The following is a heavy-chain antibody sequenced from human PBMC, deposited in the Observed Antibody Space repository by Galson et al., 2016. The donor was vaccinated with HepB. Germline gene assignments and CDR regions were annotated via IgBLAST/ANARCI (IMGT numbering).Heavy chain of an antibody. CDR3: ASDGESSFDL. V-gene: IGHV4-34*01. J-gene: IGHJ4*02. CDR1: GGSFTAYS. CDR2: IDHDGST. D-gene: IGHD3-10*01. Sequence: SETLSLTCAVYGGSFTAYSWGWIRQPPGKGLEWIGKIDHDGSTNYNPSLKSRVTISLDTSKKRFSLKLSSVTAADTAVYFCASDGESSFDLWGQGTLVTVSS.